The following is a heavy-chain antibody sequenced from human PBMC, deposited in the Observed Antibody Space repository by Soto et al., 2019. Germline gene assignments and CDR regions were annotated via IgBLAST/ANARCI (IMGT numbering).Heavy chain of an antibody. J-gene: IGHJ4*02. Sequence: EVQLVESGGGLVQPGGSLRLSCAASGFTVGSNYMNWVRQAPGKGLEWVSVIYSGGSTYYADSVKVRFTISRDNSKNTLYLQMNSLSAEDTAVYYCARSWAVAGSYDYWGQGTLVTVSS. D-gene: IGHD6-19*01. CDR3: ARSWAVAGSYDY. V-gene: IGHV3-66*01. CDR1: GFTVGSNY. CDR2: IYSGGST.